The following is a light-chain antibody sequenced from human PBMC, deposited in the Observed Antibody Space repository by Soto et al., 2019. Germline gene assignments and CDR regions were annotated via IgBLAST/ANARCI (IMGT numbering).Light chain of an antibody. CDR1: QSVRSNY. Sequence: EIVLTQSPGTLSVSPGERATLSCRASQSVRSNYVAWYQQKPGQGPRLLIYGASSRATGIPDRFSGSGSGTDFTLSISRLEPEDFVVYYCQQYGSSPRTFGQGTKVDIK. CDR3: QQYGSSPRT. CDR2: GAS. V-gene: IGKV3-20*01. J-gene: IGKJ1*01.